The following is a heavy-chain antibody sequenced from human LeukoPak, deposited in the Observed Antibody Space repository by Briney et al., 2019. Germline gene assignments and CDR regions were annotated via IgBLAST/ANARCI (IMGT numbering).Heavy chain of an antibody. CDR1: GGSFSGYY. CDR3: ATWVTVIYAFDI. D-gene: IGHD5-18*01. CDR2: INHSGST. Sequence: SETLSLTCAVYGGSFSGYYWSWIRQPPGKGLEWIGEINHSGSTNYNPSLKSRVTISVDTSKNQFSLKLSSVTAADTAVYYCATWVTVIYAFDIWGQGTMVTVSS. V-gene: IGHV4-34*01. J-gene: IGHJ3*02.